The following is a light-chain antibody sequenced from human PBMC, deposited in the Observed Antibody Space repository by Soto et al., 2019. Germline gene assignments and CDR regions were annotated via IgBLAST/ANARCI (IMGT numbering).Light chain of an antibody. Sequence: EIVLTQSPGTLSLSPGERATLSCRASQSVSNNYLAWYQQKPGQAPRLLIYDASTRATGIPARFSGSGSGTDFTLTISRLEPEDFAVYYCQQYGSSPWTFGQGTKVDI. CDR1: QSVSNNY. V-gene: IGKV3-20*01. J-gene: IGKJ1*01. CDR2: DAS. CDR3: QQYGSSPWT.